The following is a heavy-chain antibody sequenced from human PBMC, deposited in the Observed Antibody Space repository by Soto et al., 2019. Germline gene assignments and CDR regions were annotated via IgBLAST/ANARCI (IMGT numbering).Heavy chain of an antibody. Sequence: PGGSLRLSCAASGFTFSSYWMHWVRQAPGKGLVWVSRINSDGSSTSYADSVQGRFTISRDNAKNTLYLQMNILRAEDTAVYYCARGYGGEYDFWSGYYSYYYYYYGMDVWGQGTTVTVSS. D-gene: IGHD3-3*01. CDR2: INSDGSST. J-gene: IGHJ6*02. CDR3: ARGYGGEYDFWSGYYSYYYYYYGMDV. V-gene: IGHV3-74*01. CDR1: GFTFSSYW.